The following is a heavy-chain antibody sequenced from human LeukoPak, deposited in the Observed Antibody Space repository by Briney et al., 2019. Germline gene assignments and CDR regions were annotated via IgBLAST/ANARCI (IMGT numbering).Heavy chain of an antibody. Sequence: PGGSLRLSCAASGFTFSSYAMSWVRQAPGEGLEWVSAISGSGGSTYYADSVKGRFTISRGNSKNTLYLQMNSLRAEDTAVYYCAKDVDIAARYNWFDPWGQGTLVTVSS. V-gene: IGHV3-23*01. CDR2: ISGSGGST. CDR1: GFTFSSYA. CDR3: AKDVDIAARYNWFDP. J-gene: IGHJ5*02. D-gene: IGHD6-6*01.